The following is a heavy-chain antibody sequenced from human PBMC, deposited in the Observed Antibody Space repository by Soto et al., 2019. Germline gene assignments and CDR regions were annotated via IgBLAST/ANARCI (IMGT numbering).Heavy chain of an antibody. CDR2: IYHSGST. J-gene: IGHJ4*02. Sequence: QLQLQESGSGLVKPSQTLSLTCAVSGGSISSGAYSWSWIRQPPGKGLQWIGYIYHSGSTYYNPSLKSRVTISVDRSKNQFSLKLSSVTAADTAVYYCARGSRGIAVAGFDYWGQGTLVTVSS. V-gene: IGHV4-30-2*01. CDR1: GGSISSGAYS. D-gene: IGHD6-19*01. CDR3: ARGSRGIAVAGFDY.